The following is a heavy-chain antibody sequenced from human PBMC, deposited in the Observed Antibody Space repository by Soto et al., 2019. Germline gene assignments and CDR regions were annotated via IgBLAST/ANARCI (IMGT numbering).Heavy chain of an antibody. J-gene: IGHJ5*02. V-gene: IGHV4-39*01. Sequence: SETLSLTCTVSGGSISSSSSYWGWIRQPPGKGLEWIGSMFYTGSTNYNPSLRSRVTISVDKSKNQFSLHLNSVTAADTAVYYCARHSWPGGWCNWFDPWGRGTLVTVSS. D-gene: IGHD2-8*02. CDR3: ARHSWPGGWCNWFDP. CDR2: MFYTGST. CDR1: GGSISSSSSY.